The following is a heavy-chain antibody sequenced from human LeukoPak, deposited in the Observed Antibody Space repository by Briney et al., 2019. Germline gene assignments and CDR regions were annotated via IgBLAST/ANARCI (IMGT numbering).Heavy chain of an antibody. J-gene: IGHJ4*02. V-gene: IGHV3-30-3*01. Sequence: GGSLRLSCAASGFTFSSYAMHWVRRAPGKGLEWVAVISYDGSNKYYADSVKGRFTISRDNSKNTLYLQMNSLRAEDTAVYYCARARGVVEGVVVPAAIFDYWGQGTLVTVSS. CDR1: GFTFSSYA. D-gene: IGHD2-2*02. CDR3: ARARGVVEGVVVPAAIFDY. CDR2: ISYDGSNK.